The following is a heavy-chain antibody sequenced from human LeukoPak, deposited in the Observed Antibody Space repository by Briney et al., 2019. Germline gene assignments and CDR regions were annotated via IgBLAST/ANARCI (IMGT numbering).Heavy chain of an antibody. V-gene: IGHV4-59*01. Sequence: SETLSLTCTVSGGSISSYYWSWMRQPPGKGLDGIGYIYYSGSTNYNPSLKSRVTISVDTSKNQFSLKLSSVTAADTAVYYCARFRYGDYRLDYWGQGTLVTVSS. D-gene: IGHD4-17*01. J-gene: IGHJ4*02. CDR1: GGSISSYY. CDR2: IYYSGST. CDR3: ARFRYGDYRLDY.